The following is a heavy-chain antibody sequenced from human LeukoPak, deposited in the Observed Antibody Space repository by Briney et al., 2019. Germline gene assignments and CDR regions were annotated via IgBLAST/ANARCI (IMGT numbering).Heavy chain of an antibody. Sequence: SETLSLTCTVSGGSISSYYWSWIRQPPGKGLEWIGYIYYSGSTNYSPSLKSRVTISVDTSKNQFSLKLSSVTAADTAVYYCARDSSLVGATTVAFDIWGQGTMVTVSS. D-gene: IGHD1-26*01. V-gene: IGHV4-59*12. J-gene: IGHJ3*02. CDR2: IYYSGST. CDR3: ARDSSLVGATTVAFDI. CDR1: GGSISSYY.